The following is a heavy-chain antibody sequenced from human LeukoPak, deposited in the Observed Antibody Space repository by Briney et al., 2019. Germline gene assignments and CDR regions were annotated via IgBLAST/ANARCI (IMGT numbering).Heavy chain of an antibody. CDR3: ARPIFVYGDYPRDAFDI. CDR1: GYSFTSYW. J-gene: IGHJ3*02. D-gene: IGHD4-17*01. Sequence: GESLKISCKGSGYSFTSYWIGWVRQMPGKGLEWMGIIYPGDSDTRYSPSFQGQVTISADKSISTAYLQWSSLKASDTAMYYCARPIFVYGDYPRDAFDIWGQGTMVTVSS. CDR2: IYPGDSDT. V-gene: IGHV5-51*01.